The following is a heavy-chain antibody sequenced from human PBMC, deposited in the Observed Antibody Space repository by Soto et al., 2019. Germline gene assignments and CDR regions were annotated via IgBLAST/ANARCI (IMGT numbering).Heavy chain of an antibody. CDR3: VRAPHNNWFKFFH. CDR2: IIPMFAIT. J-gene: IGHJ4*02. V-gene: IGHV1-69*01. Sequence: QVQLVQSGAEVKKPGSSVTVSCKVSGGTFSGTAINWVRQAPGQGHEWLGGIIPMFAITHYAPKFQGRVAITADDSTSTAYMQLNSLRSDDTAVYHCVRAPHNNWFKFFHWGQGTRVSVSS. D-gene: IGHD1-1*01. CDR1: GGTFSGTA.